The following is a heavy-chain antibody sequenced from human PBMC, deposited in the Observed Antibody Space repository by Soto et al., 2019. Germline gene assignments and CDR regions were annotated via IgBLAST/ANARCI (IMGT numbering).Heavy chain of an antibody. Sequence: QVQLVQSGAEVKKPGSSVKVSCKASGGTFSSYAISWVRQAPGQGLEWMGGIIPIFGTVNYAQKFQGRVTITADESTSTAYMELSSLRSEDTAVYYCARDPGRAVAAAGTLYCGMDVWGQGTTVTVSS. J-gene: IGHJ6*02. D-gene: IGHD6-13*01. CDR3: ARDPGRAVAAAGTLYCGMDV. CDR1: GGTFSSYA. CDR2: IIPIFGTV. V-gene: IGHV1-69*01.